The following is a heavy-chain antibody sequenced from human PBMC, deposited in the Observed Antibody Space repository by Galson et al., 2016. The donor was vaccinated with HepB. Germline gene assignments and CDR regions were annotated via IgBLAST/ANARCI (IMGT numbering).Heavy chain of an antibody. CDR3: ATDPHF. J-gene: IGHJ4*02. Sequence: SETLSPTCTVSGGAISGSSFYWGWIRQPPGKGLEWIGSIYYSGSTYYNPSPNSRVTISVDVSNNQFSLDLRSVTAADTAVYYCATDPHFWGQGTLVTVSS. CDR1: GGAISGSSFY. CDR2: IYYSGST. V-gene: IGHV4-39*07.